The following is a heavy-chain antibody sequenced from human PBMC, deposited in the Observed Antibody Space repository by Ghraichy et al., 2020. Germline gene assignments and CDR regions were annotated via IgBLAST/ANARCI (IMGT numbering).Heavy chain of an antibody. CDR2: ISTSGVT. V-gene: IGHV4-59*01. J-gene: IGHJ4*02. Sequence: ESLNISCTVSVGSISSYYWSWIRQPPGKGLEWIGYISTSGVTNYNPSLRSRVTISVDTSKNQFSLKLRSVTAADTAVYYCASLGGTYDYWGQGTLVTVSA. CDR3: ASLGGTYDY. D-gene: IGHD3-16*01. CDR1: VGSISSYY.